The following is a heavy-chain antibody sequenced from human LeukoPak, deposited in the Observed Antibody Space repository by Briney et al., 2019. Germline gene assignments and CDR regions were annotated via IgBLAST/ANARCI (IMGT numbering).Heavy chain of an antibody. J-gene: IGHJ4*02. CDR3: ARVGGLVNKPIDY. D-gene: IGHD6-6*01. CDR2: IYNSGST. Sequence: SETLSLTCTVSGGSVSSGAYYWSWIRQPPGKGLEWIGFIYNSGSTNYNPSLKSRVTISADTSKNQFSLKLSSVTAADTAVYYCARVGGLVNKPIDYWGQGTLVTVSS. V-gene: IGHV4-61*08. CDR1: GGSVSSGAYY.